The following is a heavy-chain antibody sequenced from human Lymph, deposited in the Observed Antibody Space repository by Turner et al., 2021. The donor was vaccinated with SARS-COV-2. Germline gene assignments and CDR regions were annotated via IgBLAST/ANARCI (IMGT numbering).Heavy chain of an antibody. CDR1: GGSFRDYY. CDR2: INHNGST. J-gene: IGHJ6*02. V-gene: IGHV4-34*01. D-gene: IGHD6-19*01. CDR3: ARVVIAVAGTYPIQVYYYYGMDV. Sequence: QVQLQQWGAGLFKPSETLSLTCAVDGGSFRDYYWSWIRQPPGKGLEGMGEINHNGSTNYNPSLKSRVTISVDTSKNQFSLKLNSVTAADTAVYYCARVVIAVAGTYPIQVYYYYGMDVWGQGTTVTVSS.